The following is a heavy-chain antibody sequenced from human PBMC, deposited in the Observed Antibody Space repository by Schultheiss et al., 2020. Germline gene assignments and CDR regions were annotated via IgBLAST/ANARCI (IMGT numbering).Heavy chain of an antibody. Sequence: GGSLRLSCAASGFTFSSYSMNWVRQAPGKGLEWVSYISSSSSTIYYADSVKCRFTISRDNAKNSLYLQMNSLRAEDTAVYYCARLVRGRYYYMDVWGKGNT. D-gene: IGHD6-6*01. V-gene: IGHV3-48*04. CDR2: ISSSSSTI. CDR1: GFTFSSYS. CDR3: ARLVRGRYYYMDV. J-gene: IGHJ6*03.